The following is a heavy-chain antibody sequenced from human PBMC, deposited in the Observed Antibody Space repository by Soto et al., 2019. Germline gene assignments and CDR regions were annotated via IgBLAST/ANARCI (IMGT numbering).Heavy chain of an antibody. CDR1: RGTFLSYA. J-gene: IGHJ6*02. CDR2: IIPIVGTA. V-gene: IGHV1-69*06. D-gene: IGHD5-18*01. Sequence: GXSVEVSFKASRGTFLSYAISWVRQAPGQGLEWMGGIIPIVGTANYAQKFQGRVTITADKSTSTAYMELSSLRSEDTAVYYCARVPWIQLGYYYGIDVWGQGTTVTVSS. CDR3: ARVPWIQLGYYYGIDV.